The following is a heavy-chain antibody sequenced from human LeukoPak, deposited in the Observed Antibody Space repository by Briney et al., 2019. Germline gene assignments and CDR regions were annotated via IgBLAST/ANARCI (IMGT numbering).Heavy chain of an antibody. V-gene: IGHV5-51*01. D-gene: IGHD6-19*01. CDR2: IYPDDSDT. CDR3: AKTTRGHYNSGWYVEY. Sequence: GEPLKISCKGSGYSFTSNWIGWVRQMPGKGLEWMGIIYPDDSDTRYSPSFQGQVSISADKSISTAYLQWSRLKASDSAMYYCAKTTRGHYNSGWYVEYWGQGTLVTVSS. J-gene: IGHJ4*02. CDR1: GYSFTSNW.